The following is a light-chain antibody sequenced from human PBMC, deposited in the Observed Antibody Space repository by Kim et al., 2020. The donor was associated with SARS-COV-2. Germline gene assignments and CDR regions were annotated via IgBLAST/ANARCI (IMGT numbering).Light chain of an antibody. J-gene: IGLJ2*01. Sequence: GQSMTLSCTETNSDVGGYNYVSWYQQHPGKAPKLMIYDVSNRPSGVSNRFSGSKSGNTASLTISGLQAEDEADYYCSSYTSSSTEVFGGGTQLTVL. V-gene: IGLV2-14*03. CDR2: DVS. CDR1: NSDVGGYNY. CDR3: SSYTSSSTEV.